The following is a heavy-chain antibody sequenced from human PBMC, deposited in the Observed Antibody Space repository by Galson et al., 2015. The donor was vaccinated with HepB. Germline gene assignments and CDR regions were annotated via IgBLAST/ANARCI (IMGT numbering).Heavy chain of an antibody. CDR3: AKVGTIFPEDYYHMDV. V-gene: IGHV3-30*18. D-gene: IGHD3-9*01. Sequence: SLRLSCAASGFTFSSYGMHWVRQAPGKGLEWVALISSDGTNKYYTDSVKGRFTISRDNSQNTLSLQMNSLRGEDTAVYYCAKVGTIFPEDYYHMDVWGKGITVTVSS. CDR2: ISSDGTNK. CDR1: GFTFSSYG. J-gene: IGHJ6*03.